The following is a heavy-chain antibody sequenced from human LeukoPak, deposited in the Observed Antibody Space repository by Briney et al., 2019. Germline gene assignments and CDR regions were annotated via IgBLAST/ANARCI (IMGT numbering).Heavy chain of an antibody. V-gene: IGHV4-4*07. CDR3: ARRPSRAGLGYCSSTSCSVGPLNWFDP. CDR1: GGSISSYY. D-gene: IGHD2-2*01. J-gene: IGHJ5*02. Sequence: SETLSLTCTVSGGSISSYYWSWIRQPAGKGLEWIGRIYTSGSTNYNPSLKSRVTMSVDTSKNQFSLKLSSVTAADTAVYYCARRPSRAGLGYCSSTSCSVGPLNWFDPWGQGTLVTVSS. CDR2: IYTSGST.